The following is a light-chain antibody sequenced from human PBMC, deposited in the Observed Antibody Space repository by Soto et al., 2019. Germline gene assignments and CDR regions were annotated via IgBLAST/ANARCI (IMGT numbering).Light chain of an antibody. J-gene: IGKJ1*01. CDR3: QQYSPYSRT. Sequence: EIQMTQSPFTLCASLGDSATISCRASQGVSSTLAWFQQKPGKAPRLLIYAASSLQSGIPARFSGSGSGTDFTLTISSLERDDFAMYYCQQYSPYSRTFGQGTKVDIK. CDR2: AAS. CDR1: QGVSST. V-gene: IGKV1-16*01.